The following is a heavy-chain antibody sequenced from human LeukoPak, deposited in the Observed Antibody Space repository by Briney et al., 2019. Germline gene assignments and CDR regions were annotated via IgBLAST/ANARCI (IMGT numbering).Heavy chain of an antibody. D-gene: IGHD2-2*01. J-gene: IGHJ6*04. Sequence: SETLSLTCAVSGYSISSGYYWGWIRQPPGKGLEWIGSIYHSGSTYYNPSLKSRVTISVDTSKNQFSLKLSSVTAADTAVYYCARDKSDCSSTRCYSYYYYGMDVWGKGTTVTVSS. CDR1: GYSISSGYY. V-gene: IGHV4-38-2*02. CDR3: ARDKSDCSSTRCYSYYYYGMDV. CDR2: IYHSGST.